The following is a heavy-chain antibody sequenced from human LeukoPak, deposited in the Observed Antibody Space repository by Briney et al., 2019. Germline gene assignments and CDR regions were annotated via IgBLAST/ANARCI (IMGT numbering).Heavy chain of an antibody. V-gene: IGHV4-34*01. J-gene: IGHJ4*02. D-gene: IGHD3-3*01. CDR2: INHSGST. CDR1: GGSFSGYY. Sequence: PPETLSLTCAVYGGSFSGYYWSWIRQPPGKGLEWIGEINHSGSTNYNPSLKSRVTISVDTSKNQFSLKLSSVTAADTAVYYCARAGDDFWSGYYHFDYWGQGTLVTVSS. CDR3: ARAGDDFWSGYYHFDY.